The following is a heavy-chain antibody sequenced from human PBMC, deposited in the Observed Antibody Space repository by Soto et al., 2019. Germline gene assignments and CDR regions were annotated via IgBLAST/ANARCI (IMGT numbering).Heavy chain of an antibody. CDR2: IYHAGST. Sequence: SETLSLTCAVSGYSIGSGYYWGWIRQAPGNGLEWIGNIYHAGSTYYNPSLKSRLTISLDTSRNQFSLRLYSVTAADTALTYVARYAETYYDGLDLWGQGTAVTVSS. CDR3: ARYAETYYDGLDL. J-gene: IGHJ6*02. V-gene: IGHV4-38-2*01. CDR1: GYSIGSGYY.